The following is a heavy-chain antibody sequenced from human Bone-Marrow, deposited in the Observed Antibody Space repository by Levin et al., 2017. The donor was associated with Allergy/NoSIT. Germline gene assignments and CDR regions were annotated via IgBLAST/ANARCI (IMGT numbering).Heavy chain of an antibody. Sequence: HPGGSLRLSCTASGFAFSDHAMHWVRQAPGKGLEYVSSLSRNGYSPYYAKSVEGRFTISRDNSQNILYLQMDSLRAEDMALYYCARGIGTRYYRGGELGQYYFDLWGQGILVTVSS. CDR3: ARGIGTRYYRGGELGQYYFDL. D-gene: IGHD3-10*01. CDR2: LSRNGYSP. CDR1: GFAFSDHA. J-gene: IGHJ4*02. V-gene: IGHV3-64*01.